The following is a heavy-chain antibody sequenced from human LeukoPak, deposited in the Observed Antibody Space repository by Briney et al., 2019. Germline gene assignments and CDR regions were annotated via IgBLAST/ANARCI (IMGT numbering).Heavy chain of an antibody. CDR2: IYYSGST. D-gene: IGHD4-17*01. J-gene: IGHJ4*02. CDR3: ARHTYSYGDYVPYYFDY. Sequence: SETLSLTCTVSGGSISSSSYYWGWIRQPPGKGLEWIGSIYYSGSTYYSPSLKSRVTISVDTSKNQFSLKLSSVTAADTAVYYCARHTYSYGDYVPYYFDYWGQGTLVTVSS. V-gene: IGHV4-39*01. CDR1: GGSISSSSYY.